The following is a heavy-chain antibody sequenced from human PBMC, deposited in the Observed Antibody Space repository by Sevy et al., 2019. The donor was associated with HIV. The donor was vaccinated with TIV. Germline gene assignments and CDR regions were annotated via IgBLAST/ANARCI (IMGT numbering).Heavy chain of an antibody. Sequence: SETLSLTCTVSGGSITSLYWNWIRQPPGKGLEWIANIYYNGHINYNPSLKSRDTLSLDTSKNQFSLRLSSVTAADTAMYYCAGENAWGRGYSWGQRTLVTVSS. CDR3: AGENAWGRGYS. CDR2: IYYNGHI. D-gene: IGHD1-26*01. J-gene: IGHJ4*02. V-gene: IGHV4-59*08. CDR1: GGSITSLY.